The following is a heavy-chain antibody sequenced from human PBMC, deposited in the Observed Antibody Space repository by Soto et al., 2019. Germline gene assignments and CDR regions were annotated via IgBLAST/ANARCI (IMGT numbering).Heavy chain of an antibody. CDR1: GGTFSTYT. D-gene: IGHD3-22*01. CDR2: IIPILGIT. V-gene: IGHV1-69*08. CDR3: ARDQPDHYDSTGYAQYWDFDL. Sequence: QVQLVQSGAEVKKPGSSVKVSCKASGGTFSTYTISWVRQAPGQGLEWMGRIIPILGITHYAQKFPDRVTITADKSTSTAYMELSSLRSEDTAVYYCARDQPDHYDSTGYAQYWDFDLWGRGTLVTVSS. J-gene: IGHJ2*01.